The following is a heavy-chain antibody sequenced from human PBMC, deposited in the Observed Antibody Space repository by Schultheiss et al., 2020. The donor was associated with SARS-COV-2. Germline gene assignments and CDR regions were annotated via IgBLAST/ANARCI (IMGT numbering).Heavy chain of an antibody. CDR1: GGSISSYY. J-gene: IGHJ3*02. D-gene: IGHD4-17*01. CDR3: ASRESRIGDDDAFDI. Sequence: SETLSLTCTVSGGSISSYYWGWIRQPPGKGLEWIGSIYHSGSTYYNPSLKSRVTISVDTSKNQFSLKLSSVTAADTAVYYCASRESRIGDDDAFDIWGQGTMVTVSS. CDR2: IYHSGST. V-gene: IGHV4-39*07.